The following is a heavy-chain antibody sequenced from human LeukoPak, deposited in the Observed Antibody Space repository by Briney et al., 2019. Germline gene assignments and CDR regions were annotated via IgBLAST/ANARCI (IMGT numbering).Heavy chain of an antibody. CDR3: AKSMIVVDPDAFDI. D-gene: IGHD3-22*01. J-gene: IGHJ3*02. CDR1: GFTFSSYW. CDR2: ISWNSGSI. Sequence: GGSLRLSCAASGFTFSSYWMSWVRQAPGKGLEWVSGISWNSGSIGYADSVKGRFTISRDNAKNSLYLQMNSLRAEDTALYYCAKSMIVVDPDAFDIWGQGTMVTVSS. V-gene: IGHV3-9*01.